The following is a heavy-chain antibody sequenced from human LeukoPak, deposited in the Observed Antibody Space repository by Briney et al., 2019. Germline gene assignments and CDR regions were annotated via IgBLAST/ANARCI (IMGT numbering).Heavy chain of an antibody. CDR1: GYTFTTSA. V-gene: IGHV7-4-1*02. CDR2: INTNTGHP. Sequence: ASVKISCKASGYTFTTSAINWVRQAPGQGLEWMGWINTNTGHPTYAQGFTGRFVFSLDTSVSTAYLQISSLKAEDTAVYYCARLWAAAGTGGNWFDPWGQGTLVTVSS. J-gene: IGHJ5*02. D-gene: IGHD6-13*01. CDR3: ARLWAAAGTGGNWFDP.